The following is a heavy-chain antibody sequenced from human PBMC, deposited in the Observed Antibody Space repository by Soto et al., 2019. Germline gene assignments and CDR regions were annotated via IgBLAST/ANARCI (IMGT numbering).Heavy chain of an antibody. CDR3: ARARFTYGDYDPQYFDY. Sequence: QVQLQESGPGLVKPSQTLSLTCTVSGGSISSGGYYWSWIRQHPGKGLEWIGYIYYSGSTYYNPSLKSRVTISVDTSKNQFSLKLSSVTAADTAVYYCARARFTYGDYDPQYFDYWGQGTLVTVSS. CDR1: GGSISSGGYY. CDR2: IYYSGST. D-gene: IGHD4-17*01. V-gene: IGHV4-31*03. J-gene: IGHJ4*02.